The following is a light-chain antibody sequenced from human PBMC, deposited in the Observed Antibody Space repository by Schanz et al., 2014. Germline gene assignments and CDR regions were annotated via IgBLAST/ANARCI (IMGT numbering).Light chain of an antibody. CDR1: QSVGSN. CDR2: GAS. CDR3: QQYGNSPLGYT. Sequence: EIVMTQFPATLSVSPGESATLSCRASQSVGSNLAWYQQIPGQAPRLLIYGASSRATGIPDRFSGSGSGTDFTLTISRLEPEDFAVYYCQQYGNSPLGYTFGQGTKLEIK. V-gene: IGKV3-20*01. J-gene: IGKJ2*01.